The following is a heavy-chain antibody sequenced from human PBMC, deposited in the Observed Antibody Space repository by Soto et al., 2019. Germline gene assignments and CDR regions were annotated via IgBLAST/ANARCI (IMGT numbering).Heavy chain of an antibody. CDR1: GYIFTSYG. CDR2: ISVDSGNT. Sequence: QVPLVQSGAELKKPGASAKVSCKASGYIFTSYGISWVRQAPGQGLEWMAWISVDSGNTNYAQNFQGRVTMTTDTSASTANMELRSLRSDDTAVYYCARFNGSGTNYYMDVWGKGTTVIVSS. J-gene: IGHJ6*03. V-gene: IGHV1-18*01. D-gene: IGHD3-10*01. CDR3: ARFNGSGTNYYMDV.